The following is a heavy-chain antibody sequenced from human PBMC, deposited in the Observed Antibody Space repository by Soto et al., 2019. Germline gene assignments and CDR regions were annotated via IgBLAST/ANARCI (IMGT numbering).Heavy chain of an antibody. J-gene: IGHJ6*02. CDR1: GFTFSDYY. D-gene: IGHD3-10*01. V-gene: IGHV3-11*01. Sequence: QVQLVESGGGLVKPGGSLRLSCAASGFTFSDYYMSWIRQAPGKGLEWVSYISSSGNTIYYADTVKGRFTISRDNARNSLYLQMNSLRAEDTAVYYCARDRGVDTTPTNYCYSYGMDVWGQGTTVTVSS. CDR2: ISSSGNTI. CDR3: ARDRGVDTTPTNYCYSYGMDV.